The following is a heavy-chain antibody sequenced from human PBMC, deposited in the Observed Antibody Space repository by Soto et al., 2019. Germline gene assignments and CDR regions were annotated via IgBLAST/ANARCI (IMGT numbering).Heavy chain of an antibody. CDR3: ASGVLH. CDR2: IHSSGST. Sequence: QVQLQESGPGLVKPSQTLSLTCTVSGGSISSGGYYWSWIRQHPGKGREWIGYIHSSGSTYYNPSRKSRVTMSVDTYKNHFSLKLSSVTAAETAVYYGASGVLHWGQGTLVTVSS. J-gene: IGHJ4*02. V-gene: IGHV4-31*03. D-gene: IGHD2-15*01. CDR1: GGSISSGGYY.